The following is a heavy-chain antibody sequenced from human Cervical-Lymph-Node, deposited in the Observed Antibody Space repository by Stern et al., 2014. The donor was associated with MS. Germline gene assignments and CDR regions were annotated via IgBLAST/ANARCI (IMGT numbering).Heavy chain of an antibody. V-gene: IGHV5-51*01. CDR3: ARRGMDV. CDR2: IYPDDSDT. J-gene: IGHJ6*02. CDR1: GYSFNIYW. Sequence: VQLVESGAEVKKPGESLTISCKGFGYSFNIYWIAWVRQGPGKGREWMGIIYPDDSDTGYSPSSQGQVTFSVDKPISTAYLQWSSLKPSDTATYFCARRGMDVWGQGTSVTVSS.